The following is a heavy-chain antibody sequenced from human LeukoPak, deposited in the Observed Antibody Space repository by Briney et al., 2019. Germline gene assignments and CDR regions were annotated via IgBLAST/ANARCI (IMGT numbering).Heavy chain of an antibody. D-gene: IGHD6-6*01. CDR2: ISYDGSNA. J-gene: IGHJ6*02. V-gene: IGHV3-30-3*01. CDR1: GLTFRSSA. Sequence: GGSLRLSCAASGLTFRSSAMHWVRQAPGKGLEWVAVISYDGSNAYSADSVKGRFTISRDNSKNTLYLQMNSLRAEDTAVYYCARDRKSIAARYYYYGMDVWGQGTTVTVSS. CDR3: ARDRKSIAARYYYYGMDV.